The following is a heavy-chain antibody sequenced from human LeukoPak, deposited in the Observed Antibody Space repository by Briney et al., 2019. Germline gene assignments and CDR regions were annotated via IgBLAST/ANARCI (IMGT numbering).Heavy chain of an antibody. J-gene: IGHJ6*02. CDR1: GGSISSYY. V-gene: IGHV4-4*07. Sequence: SETLSLTCTVSGGSISSYYWSWIRRPAGKGLEWIGRIYTSGSTNYNPSLKSRVTMSVDTSKNQFSLKLSSVTAADTAVYYCAREAHYYYGSGSYVPYYYYGMDVWGQGTTVTVSS. CDR3: AREAHYYYGSGSYVPYYYYGMDV. D-gene: IGHD3-10*01. CDR2: IYTSGST.